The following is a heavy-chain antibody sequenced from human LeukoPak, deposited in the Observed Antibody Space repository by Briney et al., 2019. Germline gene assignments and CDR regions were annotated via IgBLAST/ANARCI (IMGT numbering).Heavy chain of an antibody. D-gene: IGHD3-22*01. V-gene: IGHV4-59*01. CDR3: ARGADSSGYYSIFYFDY. CDR1: GGSISSYY. J-gene: IGHJ4*02. Sequence: SETLPLTCTVSGGSISSYYWNWIRQPPGKGLEWIGYIYYSGSTNYNPSLKSRVTISVDTSKNLFSLKLSSVTAADTAVYYCARGADSSGYYSIFYFDYWGQGTLVTVSS. CDR2: IYYSGST.